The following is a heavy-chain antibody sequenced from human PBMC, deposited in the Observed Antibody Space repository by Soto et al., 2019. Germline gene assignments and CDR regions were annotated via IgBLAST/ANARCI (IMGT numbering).Heavy chain of an antibody. V-gene: IGHV3-73*01. CDR2: ILSKAGNYAT. CDR3: IRGGSPYYYDY. D-gene: IGHD1-26*01. J-gene: IGHJ4*02. CDR1: GFIFSGSA. Sequence: EVQLVESGGGLVQPGGSLKLSCAASGFIFSGSAVHWVRQASGKWLEWVGRILSKAGNYATAYPASMKGRFTXSRDXXXXXXXXQMNSLKSEDTAVYYCIRGGSPYYYDYWGQGTLVAVSS.